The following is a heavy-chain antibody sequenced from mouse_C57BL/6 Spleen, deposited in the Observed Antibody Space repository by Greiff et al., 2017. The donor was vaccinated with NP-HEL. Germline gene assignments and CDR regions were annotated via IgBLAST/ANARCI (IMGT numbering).Heavy chain of an antibody. D-gene: IGHD3-1*01. Sequence: VQLQQSGPELVKPGASVKMSCKASGYTFTDYNMHWVKQSHGKSLEWIGYINPNNGGTSYNQKFKGKATLTVNKSSSTAYMELRSLTSEDSAVYYCARSGDCEGYFDVWGTGTTVTVSS. CDR3: ARSGDCEGYFDV. CDR2: INPNNGGT. CDR1: GYTFTDYN. V-gene: IGHV1-22*01. J-gene: IGHJ1*03.